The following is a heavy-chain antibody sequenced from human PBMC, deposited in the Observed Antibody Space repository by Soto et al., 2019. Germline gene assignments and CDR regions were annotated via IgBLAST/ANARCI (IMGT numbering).Heavy chain of an antibody. V-gene: IGHV3-48*02. CDR2: VSLDSDSI. CDR1: GSDFSTYS. J-gene: IGHJ6*02. Sequence: PGGSLRLSCRASGSDFSTYSMNWVRQAPGQGPEWIAYVSLDSDSIQYADSVKGRFTISRDDAENSLYLQMDSLRDEDTATYYCARLYYDYVWGQGTTVTVSS. D-gene: IGHD3-3*01. CDR3: ARLYYDYV.